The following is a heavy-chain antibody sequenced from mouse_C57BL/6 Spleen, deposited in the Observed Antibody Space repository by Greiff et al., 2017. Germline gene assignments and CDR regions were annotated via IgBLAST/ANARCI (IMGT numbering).Heavy chain of an antibody. CDR3: ARSITTVVVPFDY. CDR1: GYTFTSYW. Sequence: QVHVKQPGAELVMPGASVKLSCKASGYTFTSYWMHWVKQRPGQGLEWIGEIDPSDSYTNYNQKFKGKSTLTVDKSSSTAYMQLSSLTSEDSAVYYCARSITTVVVPFDYWGQGTTLTVSS. D-gene: IGHD1-1*01. V-gene: IGHV1-69*01. CDR2: IDPSDSYT. J-gene: IGHJ2*01.